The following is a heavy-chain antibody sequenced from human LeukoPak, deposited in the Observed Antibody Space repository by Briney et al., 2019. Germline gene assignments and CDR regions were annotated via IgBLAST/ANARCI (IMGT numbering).Heavy chain of an antibody. Sequence: ASETLSLTCTVSGVSISSRSCHWGWIRQPPGKGLEWIGSINYGGSTYYNPSLQSRITISVYTSKNQFSLKLSSVTATDTAVYYCARRRVSAAGNEFDYWGQGTPVTVSS. J-gene: IGHJ4*02. CDR3: ARRRVSAAGNEFDY. V-gene: IGHV4-39*01. CDR2: INYGGST. CDR1: GVSISSRSCH. D-gene: IGHD6-13*01.